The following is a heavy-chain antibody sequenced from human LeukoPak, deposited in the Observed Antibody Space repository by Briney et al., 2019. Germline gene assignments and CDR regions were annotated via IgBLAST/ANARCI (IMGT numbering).Heavy chain of an antibody. D-gene: IGHD1-26*01. V-gene: IGHV4-59*01. J-gene: IGHJ4*02. Sequence: SSETLSLTCTASGGSISSYYWSWFRQPPGKGLEWIGYIYYSGSTNYNPSLKSRVTISVDTSKNQFSLKLSSVTAADTAVYYCARTRGSYYGLDYWGQGTLVTVSS. CDR3: ARTRGSYYGLDY. CDR2: IYYSGST. CDR1: GGSISSYY.